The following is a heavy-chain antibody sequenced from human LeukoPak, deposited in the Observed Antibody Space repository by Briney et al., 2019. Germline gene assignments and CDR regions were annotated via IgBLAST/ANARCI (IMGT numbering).Heavy chain of an antibody. CDR3: ARATWVWELLTFDY. V-gene: IGHV1-18*01. J-gene: IGHJ4*02. D-gene: IGHD1-26*01. CDR1: GYTFTSYG. CDR2: ISAYNGNT. Sequence: AAVKVSCKASGYTFTSYGISWVRQAPGQGLEWMGWISAYNGNTNYAQKLQGRVTVTTDTSTSTAYMELRSLRSDDTAVYYCARATWVWELLTFDYWGQGTLVIVSS.